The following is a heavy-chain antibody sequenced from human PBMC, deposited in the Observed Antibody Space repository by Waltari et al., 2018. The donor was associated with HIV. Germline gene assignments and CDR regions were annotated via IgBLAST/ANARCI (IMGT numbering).Heavy chain of an antibody. V-gene: IGHV3-33*01. CDR3: ARDSPAFSRGTEELDY. J-gene: IGHJ4*02. D-gene: IGHD2-2*01. CDR1: GFTFSSYA. CDR2: IWHDANNQ. Sequence: QVQLVESGGGVVQPGKSLRLSCAASGFTFSSYAMHWVRQAPGKGLEWVAVIWHDANNQYYADSVQGRFTISRDNSKNTMYLQMNSLRAEDTALYYCARDSPAFSRGTEELDYWGQGTLV.